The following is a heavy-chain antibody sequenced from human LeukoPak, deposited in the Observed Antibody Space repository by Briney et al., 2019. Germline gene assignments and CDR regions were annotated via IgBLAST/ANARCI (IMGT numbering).Heavy chain of an antibody. Sequence: ALVKVSCKASGYTFTGYYMHWVRQAPGQGLEWMGWINPNSGGTSYAQKFQGRVTMTRDTSISTAYMELSRLRSDDTAVYYCARGRAIAAAGARLFDYLGQGTLVTVSS. D-gene: IGHD6-13*01. CDR1: GYTFTGYY. CDR2: INPNSGGT. CDR3: ARGRAIAAAGARLFDY. J-gene: IGHJ4*02. V-gene: IGHV1-2*02.